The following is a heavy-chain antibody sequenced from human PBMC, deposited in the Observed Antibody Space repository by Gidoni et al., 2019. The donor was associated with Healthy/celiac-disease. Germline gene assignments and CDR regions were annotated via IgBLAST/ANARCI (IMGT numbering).Heavy chain of an antibody. CDR3: ARSEARRWFDP. Sequence: QVQLVQSGAEVTKPGASVKVSCTASGYTFTSYDINWVRQATGQGLEWMGWMNPNSCNTGYAQKFHGRVTMTRNTSISTAYMELSSLRSEDTAGYYCARSEARRWFDPWGQGTLVTVSS. CDR2: MNPNSCNT. J-gene: IGHJ5*02. CDR1: GYTFTSYD. V-gene: IGHV1-8*01.